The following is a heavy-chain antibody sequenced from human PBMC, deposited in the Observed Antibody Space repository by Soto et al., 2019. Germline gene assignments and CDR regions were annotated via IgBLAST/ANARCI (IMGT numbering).Heavy chain of an antibody. Sequence: ASVKVSCKASGYTFTGYYMHWVRQAPGQGLEWMGMVNPSRGITSYAQKFQGRFTIVVDTSTSTAYMELNSLRYEDTAVYYCARDKGYCSDTSCPDFDYWGQGTLVTVSS. J-gene: IGHJ4*02. CDR3: ARDKGYCSDTSCPDFDY. CDR1: GYTFTGYY. CDR2: VNPSRGIT. D-gene: IGHD2-15*01. V-gene: IGHV1-46*01.